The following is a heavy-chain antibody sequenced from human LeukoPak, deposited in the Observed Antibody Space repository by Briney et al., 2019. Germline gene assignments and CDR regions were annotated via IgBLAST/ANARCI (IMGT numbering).Heavy chain of an antibody. CDR2: INHSGST. V-gene: IGHV4-34*01. D-gene: IGHD2-2*01. J-gene: IGHJ5*02. CDR1: GGSFSGYY. CDR3: ARGVCGTSCYDSP. Sequence: SETLSLTCAVYGGSFSGYYWSWIRQPPGKGLEWIGEINHSGSTNYNASLKSRVTISVDTYKNQFSLKLSSVTAADTAVYYCARGVCGTSCYDSPWGQGTLVTVSS.